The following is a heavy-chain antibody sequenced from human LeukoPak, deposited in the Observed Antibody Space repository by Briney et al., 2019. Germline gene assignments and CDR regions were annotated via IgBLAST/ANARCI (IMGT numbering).Heavy chain of an antibody. Sequence: PSETLSLTCTVSGGSISSSSYYWGWIRQPPGKGLEWIGSIYYSGSTYYNPSLKSRVTISVDTSKNQFSLKLSSVTAADTAVYYCATTHPKYCSGGSCYVSRPLDPRYGMDVWGQGTTVTVSS. CDR1: GGSISSSSYY. V-gene: IGHV4-39*01. J-gene: IGHJ6*02. CDR3: ATTHPKYCSGGSCYVSRPLDPRYGMDV. CDR2: IYYSGST. D-gene: IGHD2-15*01.